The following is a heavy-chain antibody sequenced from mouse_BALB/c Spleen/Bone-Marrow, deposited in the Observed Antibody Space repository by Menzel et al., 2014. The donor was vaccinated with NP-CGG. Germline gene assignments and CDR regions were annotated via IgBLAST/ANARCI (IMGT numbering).Heavy chain of an antibody. J-gene: IGHJ3*01. CDR2: IWAGGST. CDR1: GFSLTSYG. CDR3: ARDRGPPY. V-gene: IGHV2-9*02. Sequence: VQLVESGPGLVAPSQSLSITCTVSGFSLTSYGVHWVRQPPGKGLEWLGVIWAGGSTNCNSALMTRLSISKDNSKSQVFLKMNSLQTDDTAMYYCARDRGPPYWGQGTLVTVSA. D-gene: IGHD3-1*01.